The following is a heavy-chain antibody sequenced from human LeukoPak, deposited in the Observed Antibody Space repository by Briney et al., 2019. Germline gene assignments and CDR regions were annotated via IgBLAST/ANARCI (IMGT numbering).Heavy chain of an antibody. J-gene: IGHJ4*02. CDR1: GFTFSSHG. V-gene: IGHV3-30*18. Sequence: GGSLRLSCAASGFTFSSHGMHWVRQAPGKGLEGVAVISFDGSHKYYADSVKGRFTISRDNSKDMVWLQMDSLRAEDTAVYYCAKRADSSGSYFPHFDYWGQGALVTVSS. CDR3: AKRADSSGSYFPHFDY. D-gene: IGHD1-26*01. CDR2: ISFDGSHK.